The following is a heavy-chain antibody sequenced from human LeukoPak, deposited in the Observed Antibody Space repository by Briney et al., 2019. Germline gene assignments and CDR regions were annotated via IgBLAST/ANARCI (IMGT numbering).Heavy chain of an antibody. J-gene: IGHJ3*02. Sequence: SETLSLTCAVYGGSFSGYYWSWIRQPPGKGLEWIGEINLSGSTNYNPSLKSRVTISVDTSKNQFSLKLSSVTAADTAVYYCARGRGVGSGKEMTRKGAFDIWGQGTMVTVSS. D-gene: IGHD2-15*01. V-gene: IGHV4-34*01. CDR1: GGSFSGYY. CDR3: ARGRGVGSGKEMTRKGAFDI. CDR2: INLSGST.